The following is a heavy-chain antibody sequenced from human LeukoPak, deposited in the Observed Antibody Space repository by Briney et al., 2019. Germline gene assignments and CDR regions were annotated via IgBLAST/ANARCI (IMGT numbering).Heavy chain of an antibody. Sequence: GGSLRLSCAASGFTFSSYAMSWVRQAPGKGLEWVSAISGSGGSTYYAGSVKGRFTISRDNSKNTLYLQMNSLRAEDTAVYYCAKMEEIVVVPAARQPYYGMDVWGQGTTVTVSS. CDR3: AKMEEIVVVPAARQPYYGMDV. V-gene: IGHV3-23*01. J-gene: IGHJ6*02. CDR1: GFTFSSYA. D-gene: IGHD2-2*01. CDR2: ISGSGGST.